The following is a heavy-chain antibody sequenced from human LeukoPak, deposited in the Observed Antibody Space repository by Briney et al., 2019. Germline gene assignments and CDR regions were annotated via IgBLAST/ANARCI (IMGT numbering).Heavy chain of an antibody. CDR1: GYTFTSYG. CDR2: ISAYNGNT. D-gene: IGHD3-22*01. CDR3: ASNANYFDSSGYYWDYYHYGMDV. V-gene: IGHV1-18*01. Sequence: GASVKVSCKASGYTFTSYGISWVRQAPGQGLKWMGWISAYNGNTNYAQKLQGRVTMTTDTSTSTAYMELRSLRSDDTAVYYCASNANYFDSSGYYWDYYHYGMDVWGQGTTVTVSS. J-gene: IGHJ6*02.